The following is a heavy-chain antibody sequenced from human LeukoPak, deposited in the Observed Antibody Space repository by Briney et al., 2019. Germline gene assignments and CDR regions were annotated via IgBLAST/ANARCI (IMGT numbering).Heavy chain of an antibody. V-gene: IGHV5-51*01. CDR2: IYPGDSDT. CDR3: ARLESNNYVVY. J-gene: IGHJ4*02. Sequence: GESLKISCKGSGYSFTSYWIGWVRQMPGKGLEWMGVIYPGDSDTRYSPSFQGQVTISADKSTTTAYLQWSSLKDSDTAMYYCARLESNNYVVYWGQGTLVTVSS. CDR1: GYSFTSYW.